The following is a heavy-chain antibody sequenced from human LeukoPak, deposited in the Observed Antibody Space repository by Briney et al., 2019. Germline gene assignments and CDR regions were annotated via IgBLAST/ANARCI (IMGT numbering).Heavy chain of an antibody. Sequence: SETLSLTCTVSGGSISSYYWSWIRQPPGKGLEWIGYIYYSGSTNYNPSLKSRVTISVDTSKNQFSLKLSSVTAADTAVYYCARDSSGWGGNNWFDPWGQGTLVTVSS. CDR2: IYYSGST. D-gene: IGHD6-19*01. V-gene: IGHV4-59*01. CDR3: ARDSSGWGGNNWFDP. J-gene: IGHJ5*02. CDR1: GGSISSYY.